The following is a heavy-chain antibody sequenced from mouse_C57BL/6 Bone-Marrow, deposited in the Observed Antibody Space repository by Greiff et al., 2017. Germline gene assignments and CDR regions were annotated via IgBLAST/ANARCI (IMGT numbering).Heavy chain of an antibody. J-gene: IGHJ2*01. Sequence: DVHLVESGAELVRPGASVKLSCTASGFNIKDDYMHWVKQRPEQGLEWIGWIDPENGDTEYASKFQGKATITADTSSNTAYLQLSSLTSEDTAVYYCTHYYYGSYYFDYWGQGTTLTVSS. V-gene: IGHV14-4*01. CDR3: THYYYGSYYFDY. D-gene: IGHD1-1*01. CDR2: IDPENGDT. CDR1: GFNIKDDY.